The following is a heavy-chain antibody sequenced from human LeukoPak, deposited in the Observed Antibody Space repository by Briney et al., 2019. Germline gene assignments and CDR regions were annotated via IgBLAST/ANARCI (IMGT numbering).Heavy chain of an antibody. CDR2: ISTDSLTI. D-gene: IGHD1-26*01. Sequence: GGSLRLSCAASGFTFSSHAMNWVRQAPGKGLEWISSISTDSLTIKYADFVSGQFTISRDNAEHLLFLQMNSLRAEDTAVYYCARKAQTGSHSGPFDIWGQGTLVTVSS. CDR3: ARKAQTGSHSGPFDI. V-gene: IGHV3-48*04. CDR1: GFTFSSHA. J-gene: IGHJ3*02.